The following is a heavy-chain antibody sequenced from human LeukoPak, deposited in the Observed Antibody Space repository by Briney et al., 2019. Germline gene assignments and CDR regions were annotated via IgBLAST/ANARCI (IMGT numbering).Heavy chain of an antibody. Sequence: SETLSLTCTVSGGSISSSSYYWGWIRQPPGKGLEWIGSIYYSGSTYYNPSLKSRVTMSVDTSKNQFSLKLSSVTAADTAVYYCARDTRDDFWSDGNRFDPWGQGTLVTVSS. CDR1: GGSISSSSYY. CDR3: ARDTRDDFWSDGNRFDP. V-gene: IGHV4-39*07. D-gene: IGHD3-3*01. CDR2: IYYSGST. J-gene: IGHJ5*02.